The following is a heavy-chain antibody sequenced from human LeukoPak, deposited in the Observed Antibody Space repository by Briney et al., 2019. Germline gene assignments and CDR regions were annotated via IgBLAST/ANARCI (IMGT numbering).Heavy chain of an antibody. V-gene: IGHV1-46*01. D-gene: IGHD3-10*01. CDR2: INPSGGST. J-gene: IGHJ6*03. CDR3: ARAPIITMVRGVQRYYYYMDV. Sequence: ASVKVSCKASGYTFTIYYMHWVRQAPGQGLEWVGIINPSGGSTSYAQKFQGRVTMTRDTSTGTVYMELSSLRSEDTAVYYCARAPIITMVRGVQRYYYYMDVWGKGTTVTVSS. CDR1: GYTFTIYY.